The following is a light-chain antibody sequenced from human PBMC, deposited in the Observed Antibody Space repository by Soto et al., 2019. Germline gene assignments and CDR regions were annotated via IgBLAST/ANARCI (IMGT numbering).Light chain of an antibody. CDR1: QTISSS. J-gene: IGKJ2*01. Sequence: EIQMTQSPPTLAASIGERVTITCRASQTISSSLAWYQQKAGQAPKLLIYGASSLESGVPSRFSGTGSGTESTLTISRLQPDDFATYYCHQYKSYSPYTFGQGTKVDIK. CDR3: HQYKSYSPYT. CDR2: GAS. V-gene: IGKV1-5*01.